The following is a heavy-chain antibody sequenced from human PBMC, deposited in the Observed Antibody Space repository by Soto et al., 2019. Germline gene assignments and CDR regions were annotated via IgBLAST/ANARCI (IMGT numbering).Heavy chain of an antibody. V-gene: IGHV3-23*01. CDR3: AKGVAGTRDAFDI. J-gene: IGHJ3*02. CDR2: ISGSGGST. CDR1: GFTFSSYA. D-gene: IGHD6-19*01. Sequence: EVQLLESGGGMVQPGGSLRLSCVASGFTFSSYAMSWVRQAPGKGLEWVSAISGSGGSTYYADSVKGRFTISRDNSKNTLYLQMNSLRAEDTAVYYCAKGVAGTRDAFDIWGQGTMVTVSS.